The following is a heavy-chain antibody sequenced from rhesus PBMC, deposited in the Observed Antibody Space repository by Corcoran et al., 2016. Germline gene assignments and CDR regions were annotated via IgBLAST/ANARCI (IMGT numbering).Heavy chain of an antibody. Sequence: EVQLVESGGGLVQPGGSLRLSCAASGFTFSNYWMNWVRQAPGKGLDWVGRIKNKADGGKADYAESLKGRVTNSRDDSKNPLYRQMNSLETEDTAVYYCTRGGYSSGWPFDYWGQGVLVTVSS. V-gene: IGHV3-16*01. CDR1: GFTFSNYW. CDR2: IKNKADGGKA. CDR3: TRGGYSSGWPFDY. D-gene: IGHD6-31*01. J-gene: IGHJ4*01.